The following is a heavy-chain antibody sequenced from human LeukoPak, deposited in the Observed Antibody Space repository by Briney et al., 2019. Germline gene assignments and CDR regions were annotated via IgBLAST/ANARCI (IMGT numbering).Heavy chain of an antibody. CDR2: IIPILGIA. J-gene: IGHJ5*02. CDR1: GYTFTSYG. D-gene: IGHD2-2*03. V-gene: IGHV1-69*04. CDR3: ASFGYCSSTSCPGRGATSWFDP. Sequence: GASVKVSCKASGYTFTSYGISWVRQAPGQGLEWMGRIIPILGIANYAQKFQGRVTITADKSTSTAYMELSSLRSEDTAVYYCASFGYCSSTSCPGRGATSWFDPWGQGTLVTVSS.